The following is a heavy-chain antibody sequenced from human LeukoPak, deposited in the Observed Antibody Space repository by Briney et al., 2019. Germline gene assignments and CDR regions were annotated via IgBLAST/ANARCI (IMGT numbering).Heavy chain of an antibody. CDR2: INHSGST. J-gene: IGHJ4*02. Sequence: PSETLSLTCAVYGGSFSGYYWSWIRQPPGKGLEWIGEINHSGSTNYNPSLKSRVTISVDTSKNQFSLELSSVTAADTAVYYCARGIVGATHYWGQGTLVTVSS. D-gene: IGHD1-26*01. V-gene: IGHV4-34*01. CDR3: ARGIVGATHY. CDR1: GGSFSGYY.